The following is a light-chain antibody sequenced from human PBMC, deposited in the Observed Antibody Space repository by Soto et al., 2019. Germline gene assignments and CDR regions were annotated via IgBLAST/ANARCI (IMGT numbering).Light chain of an antibody. CDR1: SGSVSTPDY. J-gene: IGLJ3*02. CDR3: MLYMGSGIGV. CDR2: STN. V-gene: IGLV8-61*01. Sequence: QTVVTQEPSFSVSPGGTVTLTCGLSSGSVSTPDYPSWYQQTPGQAPRTLISSTNTRSSGVTDRFSGSILGDKAALTITGAQADDESYYYCMLYMGSGIGVFGGGTKLTVL.